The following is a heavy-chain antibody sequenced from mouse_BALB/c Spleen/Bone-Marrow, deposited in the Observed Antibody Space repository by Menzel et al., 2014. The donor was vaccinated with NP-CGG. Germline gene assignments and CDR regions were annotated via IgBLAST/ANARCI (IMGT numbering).Heavy chain of an antibody. D-gene: IGHD2-2*01. CDR2: IDPSDRYT. V-gene: IGHV1-69*02. Sequence: QVQLQQSGAELVKPGASVKLSCKASGYTFTTYWMHWVKQRPGQGLKWIGQIDPSDRYTNYNQKFKGKATLTVDKSSSTAAMQHISMLAEDYAVDYRSRRGGNDTWFPYWGQGTLVTVSA. CDR3: SRRGGNDTWFPY. CDR1: GYTFTTYW. J-gene: IGHJ3*01.